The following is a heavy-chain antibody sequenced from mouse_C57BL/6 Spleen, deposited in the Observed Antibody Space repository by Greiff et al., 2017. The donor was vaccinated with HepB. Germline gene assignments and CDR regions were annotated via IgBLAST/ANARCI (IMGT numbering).Heavy chain of an antibody. CDR2: INPNNGGT. CDR3: ARSNYYGNFGDFDV. CDR1: GYTFTDYN. V-gene: IGHV1-18*01. Sequence: VQLKESGPELVKPGASVKIPCKASGYTFTDYNMDWVKQSHGKSLEWIGDINPNNGGTIYNQKFKGKATLTVDKSSSTAYMELRSLTSEDTAVYYCARSNYYGNFGDFDVWGTGTTVTVSS. D-gene: IGHD2-1*01. J-gene: IGHJ1*03.